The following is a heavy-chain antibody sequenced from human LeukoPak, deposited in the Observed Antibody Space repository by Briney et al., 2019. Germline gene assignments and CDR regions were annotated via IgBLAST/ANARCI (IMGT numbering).Heavy chain of an antibody. CDR2: INTNTGNP. J-gene: IGHJ6*03. Sequence: ASVKVSCKASGYTFTSYAMNWVRQAPGQGLEWMGWINTNTGNPTYAQGFTGRFVFSLDTSVSTAYLQISSLKAEDTAVYYCARGRREPGAGAGIDYYYYYMDVWGKGTTVTVSS. D-gene: IGHD6-19*01. CDR1: GYTFTSYA. V-gene: IGHV7-4-1*02. CDR3: ARGRREPGAGAGIDYYYYYMDV.